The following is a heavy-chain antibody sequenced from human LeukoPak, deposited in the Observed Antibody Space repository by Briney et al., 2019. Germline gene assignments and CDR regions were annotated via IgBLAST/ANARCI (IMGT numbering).Heavy chain of an antibody. Sequence: ASVKVSCKASGYTFTSYYMHWVRQAPGQGLEWMGLINPSGSSTSYAQNFQGRVTVTRDTSTSTVYMELSSLRSEDTAVYYCARRAMIVGYGMDVWGQGTTVTVS. D-gene: IGHD3-22*01. CDR2: INPSGSST. CDR3: ARRAMIVGYGMDV. CDR1: GYTFTSYY. V-gene: IGHV1-46*01. J-gene: IGHJ6*02.